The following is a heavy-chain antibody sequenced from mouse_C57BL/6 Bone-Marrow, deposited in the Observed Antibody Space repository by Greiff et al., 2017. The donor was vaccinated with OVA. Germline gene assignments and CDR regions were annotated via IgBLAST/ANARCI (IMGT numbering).Heavy chain of an antibody. J-gene: IGHJ2*01. V-gene: IGHV14-4*01. CDR2: IDPENGDT. CDR1: GFNIKDDY. Sequence: VQLQQSGAELVRPGASVKLSCTASGFNIKDDYMHWVKQRPEQGLEWIGWIDPENGDTEYASKFQGKATITAETSSNTAYLQLSSLTSEDTAVYYCTLYGYFDYWGQGTTLTVSS. CDR3: TLYGYFDY. D-gene: IGHD1-1*02.